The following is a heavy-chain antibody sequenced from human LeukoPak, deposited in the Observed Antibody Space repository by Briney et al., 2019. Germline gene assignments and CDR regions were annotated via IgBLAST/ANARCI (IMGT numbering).Heavy chain of an antibody. CDR3: ARRGLRYFDWLDFDY. J-gene: IGHJ4*02. CDR1: GGSISSGGYY. D-gene: IGHD3-9*01. Sequence: SETLSLTCTVSGGSISSGGYYWSWIRQPPGRGLEWIGYIYHSGSTYYNPSLKSRVTISVDRSKNQFSLKLSSVTAADTAVYYCARRGLRYFDWLDFDYWGQGTLVTVSS. CDR2: IYHSGST. V-gene: IGHV4-30-2*01.